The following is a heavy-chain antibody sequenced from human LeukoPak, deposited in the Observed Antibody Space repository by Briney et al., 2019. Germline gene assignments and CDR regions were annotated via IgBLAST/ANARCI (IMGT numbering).Heavy chain of an antibody. CDR2: INHSGST. CDR1: GGSFSGYY. J-gene: IGHJ4*02. V-gene: IGHV4-34*01. CDR3: ARMPVGWYFDY. D-gene: IGHD2-15*01. Sequence: SETLSLTCAVYGGSFSGYYWSWIRQPPGKGLEWIGEINHSGSTNYNPSLKSRVTISVDTSKNQFSLKLSSVTAADTAVYYCARMPVGWYFDYWGQGALVTVSS.